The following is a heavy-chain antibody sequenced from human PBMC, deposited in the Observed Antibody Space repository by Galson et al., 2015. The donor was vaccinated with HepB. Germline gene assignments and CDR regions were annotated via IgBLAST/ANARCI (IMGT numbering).Heavy chain of an antibody. V-gene: IGHV1-2*02. D-gene: IGHD3-10*01. Sequence: SVKVSCKASGYTFTGYYMNWVRQAPGQGLEWMGWINPNSGGTNYAQKFQGRVTMTRDTSISTAYMELSRLRSDDTAVYYCARFPPVSYYGSGTSPLSSWGQGALVTVSS. CDR1: GYTFTGYY. CDR3: ARFPPVSYYGSGTSPLSS. J-gene: IGHJ5*02. CDR2: INPNSGGT.